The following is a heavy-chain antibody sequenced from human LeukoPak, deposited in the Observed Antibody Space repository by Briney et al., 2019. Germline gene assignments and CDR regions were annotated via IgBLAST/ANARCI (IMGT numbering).Heavy chain of an antibody. J-gene: IGHJ4*02. CDR2: IRDDGSNQ. CDR1: GFTFSNYG. D-gene: IGHD4-11*01. V-gene: IGHV3-30*02. CDR3: VKDRHCYSNYEDY. Sequence: PGGSLRLSCAASGFTFSNYGMHWVRQAPGKGLEWVAFIRDDGSNQYYTDSVKGRFTISRDNSKNTLHLQMNSLRAEDTAVYYCVKDRHCYSNYEDYWGQGTLVTVSS.